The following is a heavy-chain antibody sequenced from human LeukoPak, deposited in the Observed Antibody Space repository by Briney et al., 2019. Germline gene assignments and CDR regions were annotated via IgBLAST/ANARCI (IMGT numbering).Heavy chain of an antibody. CDR2: ISASGGST. Sequence: GGSLRLSCAASGFTFSSYAMSWVRQAPGKGLGWVSIISASGGSTYYADSVEGRFTISRDKSKNYLQMNSLRGDDTVIYYCARDVRVGEYYGSGSYFDYWGQGTLVTVSS. CDR3: ARDVRVGEYYGSGSYFDY. V-gene: IGHV3-23*01. J-gene: IGHJ4*02. D-gene: IGHD3-10*01. CDR1: GFTFSSYA.